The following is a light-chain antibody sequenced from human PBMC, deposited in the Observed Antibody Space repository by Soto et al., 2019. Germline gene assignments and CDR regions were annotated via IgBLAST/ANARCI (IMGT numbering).Light chain of an antibody. J-gene: IGKJ3*01. CDR3: QMYTSALFT. CDR1: QGINNY. V-gene: IGKV1-27*01. Sequence: DIQLTQSPSSLSASEGDRVTITCRASQGINNYLACYQQKPGKGPNLLIYSAFPLQSGVPSRFSGSRSGTDFTLTISSLQPEDVATYYCQMYTSALFTFGPGTKVDIK. CDR2: SAF.